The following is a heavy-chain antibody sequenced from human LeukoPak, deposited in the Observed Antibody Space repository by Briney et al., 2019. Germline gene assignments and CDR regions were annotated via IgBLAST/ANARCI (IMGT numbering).Heavy chain of an antibody. D-gene: IGHD6-25*01. V-gene: IGHV3-30-3*01. CDR1: GFTFSSYA. Sequence: GRSLRLSCAASGFTFSSYAMHWVRQAPGKGLEWVAVISYDGSNKYYADSVKGRFTISRDNSKNTLYLQMNSLRAEDTAVYYCAREERVYYYYGMDVWGQGTTVTVSS. J-gene: IGHJ6*02. CDR2: ISYDGSNK. CDR3: AREERVYYYYGMDV.